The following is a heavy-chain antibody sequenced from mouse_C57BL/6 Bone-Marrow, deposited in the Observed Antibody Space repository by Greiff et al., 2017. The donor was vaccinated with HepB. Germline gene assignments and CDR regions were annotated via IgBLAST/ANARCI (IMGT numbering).Heavy chain of an antibody. D-gene: IGHD1-1*01. Sequence: EVHLVESGGGLVQPGGSLKLSCAASGFTFSDYGMAWVRQAPRKGPEWVAFISNLAYSIYYADTVTGRVTITRENAKNTLYLEMSILRSEDTAMYYCARKGDYYGSSDWYFDVWGTGTTVTVSS. CDR2: ISNLAYSI. V-gene: IGHV5-15*01. J-gene: IGHJ1*03. CDR1: GFTFSDYG. CDR3: ARKGDYYGSSDWYFDV.